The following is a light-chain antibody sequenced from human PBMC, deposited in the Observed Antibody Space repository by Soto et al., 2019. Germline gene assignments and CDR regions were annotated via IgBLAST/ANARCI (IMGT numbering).Light chain of an antibody. CDR3: QQYNNCPPT. Sequence: IMITQSPATLSVSPGESATLSCMAGRIVSSNLAWYQQKPGQAPRLLIYGASTRATGIPARFSGSGSGTEFTLTISSLQSEDFAVYYCQQYNNCPPTFGQGTKVDIK. V-gene: IGKV3-15*01. CDR2: GAS. J-gene: IGKJ1*01. CDR1: RIVSSN.